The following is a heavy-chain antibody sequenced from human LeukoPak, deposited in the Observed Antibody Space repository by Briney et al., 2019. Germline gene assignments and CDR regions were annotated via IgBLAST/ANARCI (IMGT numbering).Heavy chain of an antibody. CDR3: ARREHSSSWYAFDI. CDR1: GGSISGYS. D-gene: IGHD6-13*01. V-gene: IGHV4-59*01. CDR2: IYYSGST. J-gene: IGHJ3*02. Sequence: SETLSLTCTVSGGSISGYSWSWLRQPPGKGLEWIGYIYYSGSTNYNPSLKSRVTISVDTSKNQFSLKLNSVTAADTAVYYCARREHSSSWYAFDIWGQGTMVTVSS.